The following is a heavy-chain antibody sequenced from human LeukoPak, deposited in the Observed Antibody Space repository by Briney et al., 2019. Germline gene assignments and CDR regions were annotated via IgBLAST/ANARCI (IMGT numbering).Heavy chain of an antibody. CDR1: GASISSYY. J-gene: IGHJ3*02. D-gene: IGHD3-9*01. CDR2: VYYSGST. CDR3: ARYDIVTGSYDAFDI. Sequence: PSETLSLTCTVSGASISSYYWSWIRQPPGKGLEWIGYVYYSGSTKYNPSLNSRVTISLDTPKNQFSLKLSPVTAADTAMYFCARYDIVTGSYDAFDIWGRGTMVTASS. V-gene: IGHV4-59*08.